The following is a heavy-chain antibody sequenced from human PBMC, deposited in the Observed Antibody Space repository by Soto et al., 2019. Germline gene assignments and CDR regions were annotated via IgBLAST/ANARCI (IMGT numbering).Heavy chain of an antibody. CDR3: ARGDGAYYDGNGYLGRH. J-gene: IGHJ4*02. V-gene: IGHV3-74*01. D-gene: IGHD3-22*01. CDR1: GFTFSSYW. CDR2: INSDGSRT. Sequence: EVQLVESGGGLVQPGGSLRLSCAASGFTFSSYWMHWVRQAPGKGLVWVSRINSDGSRTSYADSAKGRFTISRDNAKNTLYLQMNSLRAEDTAVYYCARGDGAYYDGNGYLGRHWGQGTQVTVSS.